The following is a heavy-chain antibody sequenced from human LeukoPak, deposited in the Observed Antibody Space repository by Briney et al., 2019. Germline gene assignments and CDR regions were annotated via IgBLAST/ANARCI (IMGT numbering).Heavy chain of an antibody. Sequence: GASVKVSCKACGYAFTDYYIQWLRQAPGQGLEWMGWMNPDSGGTNNAERFQGRVTMTRDTSISTAYMELSSLTSDDSAVFFCARVKVATKNYYYYYGMDVRGQGTTVTVSS. D-gene: IGHD2-15*01. V-gene: IGHV1-2*02. J-gene: IGHJ6*02. CDR1: GYAFTDYY. CDR2: MNPDSGGT. CDR3: ARVKVATKNYYYYYGMDV.